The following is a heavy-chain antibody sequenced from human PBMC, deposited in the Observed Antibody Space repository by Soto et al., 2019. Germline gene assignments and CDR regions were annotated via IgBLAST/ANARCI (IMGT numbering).Heavy chain of an antibody. D-gene: IGHD3-22*01. CDR1: GFTFSSYA. Sequence: GGSLRLSCAASGFTFSSYAMSWVRQSPGKGLEWVSAISGSGGSTYYADSVKGRFTISRDNSKNTLYLQMNSLGAEDTAVYYCTRDYYYDSSGYYLNFDYWGQGTLVTVSS. J-gene: IGHJ4*02. V-gene: IGHV3-23*01. CDR3: TRDYYYDSSGYYLNFDY. CDR2: ISGSGGST.